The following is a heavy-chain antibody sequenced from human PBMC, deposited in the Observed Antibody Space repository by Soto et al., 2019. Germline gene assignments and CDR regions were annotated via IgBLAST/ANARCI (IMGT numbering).Heavy chain of an antibody. CDR2: MSPNSGNT. Sequence: ASVKVSCKASGYTFTSYDINWVRQATGQGLEWMGWMSPNSGNTGYVQKFQGRVTMTRNTSISTAYMELSSLRSEDTAVYYCASGTGTEIAFDIWGQGTMVTVSS. CDR3: ASGTGTEIAFDI. D-gene: IGHD7-27*01. J-gene: IGHJ3*02. CDR1: GYTFTSYD. V-gene: IGHV1-8*01.